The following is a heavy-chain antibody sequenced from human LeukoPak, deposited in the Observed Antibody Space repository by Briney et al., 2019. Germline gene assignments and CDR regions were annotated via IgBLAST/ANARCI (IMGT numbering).Heavy chain of an antibody. CDR1: GFTFSSHS. CDR3: ARPPYSSSWPFDY. J-gene: IGHJ4*02. Sequence: GGSLRLSCATSGFTFSSHSMDWVRRAPGKGPEWVASISSDSVYIYYAESVKGRFTISKDNAKNSLHLQMNSLRAEDTAVYYCARPPYSSSWPFDYWGQGTLVTVSS. V-gene: IGHV3-21*01. D-gene: IGHD6-13*01. CDR2: ISSDSVYI.